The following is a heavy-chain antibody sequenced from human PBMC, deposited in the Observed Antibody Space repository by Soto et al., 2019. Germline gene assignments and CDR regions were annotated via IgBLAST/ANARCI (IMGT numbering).Heavy chain of an antibody. D-gene: IGHD3-10*01. V-gene: IGHV4-34*01. CDR2: INDSGNI. CDR3: ARGLILWFWELSPRGGYSYYMDV. J-gene: IGHJ6*03. CDR1: GGSFSGYQ. Sequence: QVQLQQWGAGLLKPSETLSLTCAVYGGSFSGYQWSWIRQTPGQGLEWIGEINDSGNINYNPCLNSRVSIFLYTPKKQISLKLSSVTAADTAVYYCARGLILWFWELSPRGGYSYYMDVWGKGTTVIVSS.